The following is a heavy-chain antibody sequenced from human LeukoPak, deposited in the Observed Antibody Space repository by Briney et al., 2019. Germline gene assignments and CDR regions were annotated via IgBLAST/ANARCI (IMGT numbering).Heavy chain of an antibody. Sequence: SETLSLTCTVSGGSISSGGYYWSWIRQHPGKGLEWIGYIYYSGSTNYNPSLKSRVTVSVDTSKNQFSLKLSSVTAADTAVYYCARGQGQLWFGELVWYFDLWGRGTLVTVSS. CDR3: ARGQGQLWFGELVWYFDL. CDR1: GGSISSGGYY. J-gene: IGHJ2*01. V-gene: IGHV4-31*03. CDR2: IYYSGST. D-gene: IGHD3-10*01.